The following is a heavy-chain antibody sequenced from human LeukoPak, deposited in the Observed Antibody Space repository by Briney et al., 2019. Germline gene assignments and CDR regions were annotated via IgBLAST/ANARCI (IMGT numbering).Heavy chain of an antibody. Sequence: SETLSLTCAVYGGSFSGYYWSWIRQPPGKGLEWIGEINHSGSTNYNPSLKSRVTISVDTSKNQFSLKLSSVTTADTAVYYCARGGLMVYAVRVQNDVFDIWGQGTMVTVSS. CDR1: GGSFSGYY. J-gene: IGHJ3*02. CDR3: ARGGLMVYAVRVQNDVFDI. D-gene: IGHD2-8*01. CDR2: INHSGST. V-gene: IGHV4-34*01.